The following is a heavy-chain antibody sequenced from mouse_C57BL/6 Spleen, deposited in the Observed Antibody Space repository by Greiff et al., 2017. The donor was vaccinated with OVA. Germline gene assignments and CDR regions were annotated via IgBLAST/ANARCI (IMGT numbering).Heavy chain of an antibody. V-gene: IGHV1-82*01. J-gene: IGHJ4*01. CDR2: IYPGDGDT. Sequence: QVQLQQSGPELVKPGASVKISCKASGYAFSSSWMNWVKQRPGKGLEWIGRIYPGDGDTNYNGKFKGKATLTADKSSSTAYMQLSSLTSEDSAVYCCARGDDEYDDGYDAMDYWGQGTSVTVSS. CDR1: GYAFSSSW. CDR3: ARGDDEYDDGYDAMDY. D-gene: IGHD2-4*01.